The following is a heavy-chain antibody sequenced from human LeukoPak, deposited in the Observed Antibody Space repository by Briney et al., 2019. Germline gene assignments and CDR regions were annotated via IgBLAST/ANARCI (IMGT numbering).Heavy chain of an antibody. Sequence: GGSLRLSCAAFGFTFSSYGMHWVRQTPGKGLEWVAFIRHDGSYQQYADSVKGRFTVSRDNSKDMVYLQMNSLRTEDTAVYYCARNRDSSDYPRDFDFWGQGTLVTVSS. V-gene: IGHV3-30*02. CDR1: GFTFSSYG. D-gene: IGHD3-22*01. CDR3: ARNRDSSDYPRDFDF. CDR2: IRHDGSYQ. J-gene: IGHJ4*02.